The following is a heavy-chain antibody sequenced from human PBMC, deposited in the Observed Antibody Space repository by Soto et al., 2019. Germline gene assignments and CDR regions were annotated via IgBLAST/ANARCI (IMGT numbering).Heavy chain of an antibody. CDR2: IYYSGST. J-gene: IGHJ5*02. Sequence: PSETLSLTCTVSGGSISSSSYYWGWIRQPPGKGLEWIGSIYYSGSTYYNPSLKSRVTISVDTSKNQFSLKLSSVTAADTAVYYCARRHYQVAADINWLDPGGQGTLVTVSS. CDR1: GGSISSSSYY. V-gene: IGHV4-39*01. CDR3: ARRHYQVAADINWLDP. D-gene: IGHD2-15*01.